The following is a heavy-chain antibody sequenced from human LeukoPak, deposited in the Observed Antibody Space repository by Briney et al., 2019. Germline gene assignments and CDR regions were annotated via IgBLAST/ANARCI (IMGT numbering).Heavy chain of an antibody. J-gene: IGHJ4*02. Sequence: SVKVSCKASGGTFSSYAISWVRQAPGQGLEWMGRIIPILGIANYAQKFQGRVTITADKSTSTAYMELSSLRSEDTAVYYCARVEPHGGNSDYWGQGTLVAVSS. CDR2: IIPILGIA. V-gene: IGHV1-69*04. CDR1: GGTFSSYA. D-gene: IGHD2-15*01. CDR3: ARVEPHGGNSDY.